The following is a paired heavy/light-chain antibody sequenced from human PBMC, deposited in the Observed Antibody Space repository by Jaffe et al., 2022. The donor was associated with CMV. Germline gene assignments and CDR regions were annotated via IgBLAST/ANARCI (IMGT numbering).Light chain of an antibody. Sequence: EIVMTQSPATLSVSPGERATLSCRASQSVSSNLAWYQQKPGQAPRLLIYGASTRATGIPARFSGSGSGTEFTLTISSLQSEDFAVYYCQQYNNWPPCTFGQGTKLEIK. CDR2: GAS. V-gene: IGKV3-15*01. CDR3: QQYNNWPPCT. J-gene: IGKJ2*02. CDR1: QSVSSN.
Heavy chain of an antibody. CDR3: ARDRVAAAGGGVYYYYGMDV. Sequence: EVQLVESGGGLIQPGGSLRLSCAASGFTVSSNYMSWVRQAPGKGLEWVSVIYSGGSTYYADSVKGRFTISRDNSKNTLYLQMNSLRAEDTAVYYCARDRVAAAGGGVYYYYGMDVWGQGTTVTVSS. D-gene: IGHD6-13*01. CDR2: IYSGGST. CDR1: GFTVSSNY. J-gene: IGHJ6*02. V-gene: IGHV3-53*01.